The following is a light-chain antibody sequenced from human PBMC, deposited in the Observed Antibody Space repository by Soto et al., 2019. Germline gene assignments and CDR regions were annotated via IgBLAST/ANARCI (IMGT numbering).Light chain of an antibody. Sequence: DIVMTQSPDSLAVSLGERATINCKSSQTVLHSSNNKNWLAWYKQRPGQPPKLLIYWASTRQSGVPDRFSGSGSGTDFTLTISSLQAEDVAAYYCQQYYTTPYTFGQGTKLEIE. CDR2: WAS. CDR1: QTVLHSSNNKNW. CDR3: QQYYTTPYT. J-gene: IGKJ2*01. V-gene: IGKV4-1*01.